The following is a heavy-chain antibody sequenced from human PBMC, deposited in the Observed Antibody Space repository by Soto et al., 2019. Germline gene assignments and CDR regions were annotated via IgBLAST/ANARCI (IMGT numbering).Heavy chain of an antibody. CDR2: INPDSGGT. V-gene: IGHV1-2*04. Sequence: ASVKVSCKASGYTFTGHYMHWVRQAPGQGLEWMGWINPDSGGTNYAQKFQGWVTMTRDTSSSTVSMEVRRLKSGDTAVYYCARVVEYNWNYGSGIDAFDIWGQGTMVTVSS. J-gene: IGHJ3*02. CDR3: ARVVEYNWNYGSGIDAFDI. CDR1: GYTFTGHY. D-gene: IGHD1-7*01.